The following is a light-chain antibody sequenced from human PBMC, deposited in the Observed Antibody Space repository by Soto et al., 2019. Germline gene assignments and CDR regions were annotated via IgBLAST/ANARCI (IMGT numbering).Light chain of an antibody. V-gene: IGKV1-33*01. CDR3: QQYNSMLS. Sequence: DIQMTQSPSSLSASVGDRVTIACQSSHDVSRNLNWFQQKPGEAPKLLIYDASNLERGVPSRFSASASGTDFTFTISSLQPEDVATYYCQQYNSMLSFDGGT. J-gene: IGKJ4*01. CDR2: DAS. CDR1: HDVSRN.